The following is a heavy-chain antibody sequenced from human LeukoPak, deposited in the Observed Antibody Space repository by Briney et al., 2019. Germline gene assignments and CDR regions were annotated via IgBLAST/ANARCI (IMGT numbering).Heavy chain of an antibody. D-gene: IGHD3-16*02. Sequence: GASVKVSCKASGGTFSSYAISWVRQAPGQGLEWMGGIIPIFGTANYAQKFQGRVTITADESTSTAYMELSSLRSEDTAVYYCARGPNSLSTYYYYYYMDVWGKGTTVTVSS. CDR2: IIPIFGTA. CDR1: GGTFSSYA. CDR3: ARGPNSLSTYYYYYYMDV. J-gene: IGHJ6*03. V-gene: IGHV1-69*13.